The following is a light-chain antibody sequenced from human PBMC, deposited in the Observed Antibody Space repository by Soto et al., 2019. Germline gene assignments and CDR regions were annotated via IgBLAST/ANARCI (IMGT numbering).Light chain of an antibody. J-gene: IGLJ1*01. V-gene: IGLV2-14*01. Sequence: QSVLTQPASVSGSPGQSITISCTGTSSDVGGYNYVSWYQQHPGKAPKLMIYEVSNRPSGASNRFSGSKSGNPASLTISGLQAEDEAHYYCSSYTSSSTPLDVFGTGTKVTVL. CDR1: SSDVGGYNY. CDR2: EVS. CDR3: SSYTSSSTPLDV.